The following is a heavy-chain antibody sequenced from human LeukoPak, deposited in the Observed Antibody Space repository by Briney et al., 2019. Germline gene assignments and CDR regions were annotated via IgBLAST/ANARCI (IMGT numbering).Heavy chain of an antibody. Sequence: GGSLRLSCAASGFSVSMKYMTWVRQAPGKGLEWVSVIFSGGTTYYADSVKGRFTVSRDNSKNMMYLQMNSLRAEDAAVYYCAKKIPTSPCYPYHFDNWGHGTLVTVSS. CDR3: AKKIPTSPCYPYHFDN. V-gene: IGHV3-53*01. CDR2: IFSGGTT. CDR1: GFSVSMKY. D-gene: IGHD3-16*01. J-gene: IGHJ4*01.